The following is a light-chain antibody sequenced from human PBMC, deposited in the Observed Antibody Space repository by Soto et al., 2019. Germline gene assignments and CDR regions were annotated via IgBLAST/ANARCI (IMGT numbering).Light chain of an antibody. J-gene: IGKJ5*01. CDR2: GAS. V-gene: IGKV3-15*01. Sequence: ELVMTQSPATLSVSPGERATLSCRASQSVSSNLAWYQQKPGQAPRLLIYGASTRATGIPARFSGSGSGTEFTLTISSLQPEDFAVYYCQQYNNWPITFGQGTRLEI. CDR1: QSVSSN. CDR3: QQYNNWPIT.